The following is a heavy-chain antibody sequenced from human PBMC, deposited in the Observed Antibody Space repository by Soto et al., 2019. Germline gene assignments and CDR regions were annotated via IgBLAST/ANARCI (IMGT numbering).Heavy chain of an antibody. CDR2: IIPILGIA. V-gene: IGHV1-69*02. CDR3: ARAENSGYDVY. D-gene: IGHD5-12*01. CDR1: GGTFSSYT. Sequence: QVQLVQSGAEVKKPGSSVKVSCKASGGTFSSYTISWVRQAPGQGLEWMGRIIPILGIANYAQKFQGRVTITADKSTSTADMELSSLRSEDTAVYYCARAENSGYDVYWGQGTLVTVSS. J-gene: IGHJ4*02.